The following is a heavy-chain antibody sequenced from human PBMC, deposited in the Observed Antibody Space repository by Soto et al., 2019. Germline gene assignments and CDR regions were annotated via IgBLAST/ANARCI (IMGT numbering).Heavy chain of an antibody. J-gene: IGHJ4*02. V-gene: IGHV4-31*03. CDR1: GGSISSGGYY. CDR3: AREPLT. Sequence: QVQLQESGPGLVKPSQTLSLTCTVSGGSISSGGYYWNWIRQHPGKGLEWNGNIYYSGVTYYNPSIKRRVTISVDPSKNQFSLKPSSVTAADTPVYYCAREPLTWGEGTLVSVSS. CDR2: IYYSGVT.